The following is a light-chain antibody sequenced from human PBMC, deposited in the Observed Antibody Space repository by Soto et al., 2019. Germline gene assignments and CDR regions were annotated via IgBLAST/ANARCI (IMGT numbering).Light chain of an antibody. CDR2: DAS. J-gene: IGKJ5*01. Sequence: EIVLTQSPATLSLSPGERATLSCRASQSVSSYLAWYQQKPGQAPRLLIYDASNRATGIPARFSGSGSGTDFTLTISSLEPEDXXVYYCQQRSNWPITFGQGTRLEIK. CDR3: QQRSNWPIT. V-gene: IGKV3-11*01. CDR1: QSVSSY.